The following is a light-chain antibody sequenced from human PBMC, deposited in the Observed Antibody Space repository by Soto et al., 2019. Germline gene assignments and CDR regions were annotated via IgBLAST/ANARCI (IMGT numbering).Light chain of an antibody. CDR1: QGISSF. CDR2: AAS. CDR3: KQYYLYPRT. J-gene: IGKJ1*01. Sequence: IRMTQSPSSFSASAGDRVTITWRASQGISSFLAWYQQKAGKAPTILMYAASTLQSGVPSRFSGSGSGTDFTLPISSLQSEDFATYYCKQYYLYPRTFGQGTKVDIK. V-gene: IGKV1-8*01.